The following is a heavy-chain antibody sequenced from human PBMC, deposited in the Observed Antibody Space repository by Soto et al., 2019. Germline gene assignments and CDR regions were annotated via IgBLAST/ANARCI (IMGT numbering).Heavy chain of an antibody. CDR2: IYYSGST. CDR3: ARASGKYCSSTTCYTPYYFDY. J-gene: IGHJ4*02. Sequence: QVQLQESGPGLVKPSQTLSLTCTVSGGSISSGGYYWSWIRQHPGKGLEWIGYIYYSGSTYHNPSLKSRVTISEDTSKNQFSLKLSSVTAADTAVYYCARASGKYCSSTTCYTPYYFDYWGQGTLVTVFS. D-gene: IGHD2-2*01. V-gene: IGHV4-31*03. CDR1: GGSISSGGYY.